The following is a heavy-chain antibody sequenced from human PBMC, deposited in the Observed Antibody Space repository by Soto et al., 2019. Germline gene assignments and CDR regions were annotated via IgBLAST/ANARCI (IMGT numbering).Heavy chain of an antibody. D-gene: IGHD5-18*01. CDR2: IYYRGST. CDR3: ARGLQLWTLDY. J-gene: IGHJ4*02. Sequence: SETLSLTCTVSGGSVSSGSDYWSWIRQPPGKGLEWIGYIYYRGSTNYNPSLKSRVTISVDTSKNQFSLKLSSVTAADTAVYYCARGLQLWTLDYWGQGTLVTVSS. V-gene: IGHV4-61*01. CDR1: GGSVSSGSDY.